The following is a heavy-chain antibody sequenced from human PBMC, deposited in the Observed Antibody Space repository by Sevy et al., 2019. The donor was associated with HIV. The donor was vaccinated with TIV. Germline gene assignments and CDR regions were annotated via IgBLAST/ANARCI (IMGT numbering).Heavy chain of an antibody. Sequence: ASVKVSCKASGYTFTSYGISWVRQAPGQGLEWMGWISAYNGNTNYAQKLQGRVTMTTETSTRTAYMELRSLRSDDTAVYYCARVGDYYYDSSGYYDYWGQGTLVTVSS. J-gene: IGHJ4*02. CDR3: ARVGDYYYDSSGYYDY. D-gene: IGHD3-22*01. CDR2: ISAYNGNT. CDR1: GYTFTSYG. V-gene: IGHV1-18*04.